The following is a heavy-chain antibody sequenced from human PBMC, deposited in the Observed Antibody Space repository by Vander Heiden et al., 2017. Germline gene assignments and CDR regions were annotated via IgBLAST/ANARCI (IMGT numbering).Heavy chain of an antibody. Sequence: EVQLVESGGGLVQPGRSLRLSCAAPGFTFDAYAMHWVGQAPGRGLEWVSGINWNSATKGYADSVKGRFTISRDNAKKSLYLEMNSLRGEDTALYYCAKEGRIVTTIEYYFDYWGQGTLVTVSS. J-gene: IGHJ4*02. CDR1: GFTFDAYA. CDR3: AKEGRIVTTIEYYFDY. CDR2: INWNSATK. V-gene: IGHV3-9*01. D-gene: IGHD5-12*01.